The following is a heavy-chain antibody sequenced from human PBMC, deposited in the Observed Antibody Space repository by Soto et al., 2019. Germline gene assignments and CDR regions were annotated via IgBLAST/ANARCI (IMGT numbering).Heavy chain of an antibody. CDR2: IYYSGST. D-gene: IGHD1-26*01. V-gene: IGHV4-59*01. CDR1: GGSISSYY. J-gene: IGHJ5*02. Sequence: SETLSLTCTVSGGSISSYYWSWIRQPPGKGLEWIGYIYYSGSTNYNPSLKSRVTISADTSKNQFSLKLSSVTAADTAVYYCARDYDSGSYHNWFDPWGQGTLVTVSS. CDR3: ARDYDSGSYHNWFDP.